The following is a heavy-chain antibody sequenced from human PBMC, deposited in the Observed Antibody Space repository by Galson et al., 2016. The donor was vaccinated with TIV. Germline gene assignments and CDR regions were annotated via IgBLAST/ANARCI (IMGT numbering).Heavy chain of an antibody. CDR3: ARMPFCSGIWCYLREAFDV. CDR2: IDGDDDK. J-gene: IGHJ3*01. CDR1: GFSLSTNGMR. D-gene: IGHD4/OR15-4a*01. V-gene: IGHV2-70*04. Sequence: PALVNPTQTLTLPCTFSGFSLSTNGMRVSWIRQPPWKALEWLARIDGDDDKFYSASLKTRRTISKDNSKNQAVLTMTNMDPVDTATYYCARMPFCSGIWCYLREAFDVWGQGTMVTVSS.